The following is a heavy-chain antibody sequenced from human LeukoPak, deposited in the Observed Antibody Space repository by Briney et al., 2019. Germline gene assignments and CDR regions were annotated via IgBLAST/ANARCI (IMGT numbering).Heavy chain of an antibody. CDR2: ISAYNGST. CDR1: GYTFTSYG. J-gene: IGHJ6*03. D-gene: IGHD3-22*01. Sequence: ASVKVSCKASGYTFTSYGISWVRQAPGQGLEWMGWISAYNGSTNYAQKLQGRVTMTTDTSTSTAYMELRSLRSDDTAVYYCARDYYDSSGYYYYYYYMDVWGKGTTVSVSS. CDR3: ARDYYDSSGYYYYYYYMDV. V-gene: IGHV1-18*01.